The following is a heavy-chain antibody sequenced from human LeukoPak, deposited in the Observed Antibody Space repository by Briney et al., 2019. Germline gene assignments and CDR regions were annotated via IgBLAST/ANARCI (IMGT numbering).Heavy chain of an antibody. CDR2: MNPNSGNT. Sequence: GASVKVSCKASGYTFTSYDINWVRQATGQGLEWMGWMNPNSGNTGYAQKFQGRVTITRNTSISTAYMELSGLRSEDTAVYYCALFLPAARDFDYWGQGTLVTVSS. CDR3: ALFLPAARDFDY. V-gene: IGHV1-8*03. D-gene: IGHD2-2*01. CDR1: GYTFTSYD. J-gene: IGHJ4*02.